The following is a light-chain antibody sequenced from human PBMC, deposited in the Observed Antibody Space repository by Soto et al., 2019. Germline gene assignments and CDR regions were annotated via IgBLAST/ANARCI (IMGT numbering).Light chain of an antibody. Sequence: DIQMTQSPSSLSASVGDRFTITCRASQSISSYLNWYQQKPGKAPKLLIYAASSLQSGVPSRFSGSGSGTDFTLTITSLQPEDFATYYCQQSYSILRTFGPGTKVDIK. V-gene: IGKV1-39*01. CDR2: AAS. J-gene: IGKJ3*01. CDR1: QSISSY. CDR3: QQSYSILRT.